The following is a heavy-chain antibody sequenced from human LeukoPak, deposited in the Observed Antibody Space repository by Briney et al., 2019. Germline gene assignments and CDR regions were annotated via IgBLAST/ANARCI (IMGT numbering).Heavy chain of an antibody. CDR2: ISGSGNYT. J-gene: IGHJ4*02. V-gene: IGHV3-23*01. Sequence: GGSLRLSCAASGFTVSDYSMSWVRQAPGKGVEWVSAISGSGNYTDYADSVKGRFTISKDNSKNTLYMRMSSLRAEDTAVYYCAKRRYDSSGHFDSWGQGTLVTVSS. D-gene: IGHD3-22*01. CDR3: AKRRYDSSGHFDS. CDR1: GFTVSDYS.